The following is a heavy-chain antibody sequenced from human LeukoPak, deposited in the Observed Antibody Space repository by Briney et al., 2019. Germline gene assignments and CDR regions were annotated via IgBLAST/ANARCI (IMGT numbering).Heavy chain of an antibody. CDR3: ARVTYGYSVDP. J-gene: IGHJ5*02. Sequence: GGSLRLSCAASGFTFSDYYMIWIRQAPGKGLEWVSYISDSSSYTNYADSVKGRFTISRDNAKTSLCLQMNSIRVDDTAIYYCARVTYGYSVDPWGQGTLVTTSS. CDR2: ISDSSSYT. V-gene: IGHV3-11*06. CDR1: GFTFSDYY. D-gene: IGHD5-18*01.